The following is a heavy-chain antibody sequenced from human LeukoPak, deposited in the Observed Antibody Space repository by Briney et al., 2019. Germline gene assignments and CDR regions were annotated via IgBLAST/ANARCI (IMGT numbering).Heavy chain of an antibody. V-gene: IGHV1-2*02. J-gene: IGHJ4*02. CDR2: INPNNGDT. CDR1: GYTFTDSY. Sequence: GASVTVSCKPSGYTFTDSYIHWVRQPPAVGLQWMGWINPNNGDTKYAEDFQDGVTMTRDTSISTAYMELTGLTPDDTAVYYCVRSPIGASAYWGRGTLVTVSS. CDR3: VRSPIGASAY. D-gene: IGHD3-10*01.